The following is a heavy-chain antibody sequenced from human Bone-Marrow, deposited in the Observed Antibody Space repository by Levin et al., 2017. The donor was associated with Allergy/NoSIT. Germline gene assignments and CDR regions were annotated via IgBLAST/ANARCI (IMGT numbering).Heavy chain of an antibody. CDR1: GYSFTSYW. CDR3: ARPGRDGYNWGLE. J-gene: IGHJ4*02. D-gene: IGHD5-24*01. CDR2: IYPGDSDT. V-gene: IGHV5-51*01. Sequence: PGGSLRLSCKGSGYSFTSYWIGWVRQMPGKGLEWMGIIYPGDSDTRYSPSFQGQVTISADKSISTAYLQWSSLKASDTAMYYCARPGRDGYNWGLEWGQGTLVTVSS.